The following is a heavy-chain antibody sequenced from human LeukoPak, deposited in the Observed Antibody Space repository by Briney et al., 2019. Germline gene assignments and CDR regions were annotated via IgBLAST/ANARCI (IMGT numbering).Heavy chain of an antibody. CDR1: GGTFSSYA. CDR2: IIPIFGTA. CDR3: AQRGYYDSSGYYYPLDY. Sequence: LVKVSCKASGGTFSSYAISWVRQAPGQGLEWMGGIIPIFGTANYAQKFQGRVTITADESTSTAYMELSSLRSEDTAVYYCAQRGYYDSSGYYYPLDYWGQGTLVTVSS. D-gene: IGHD3-22*01. J-gene: IGHJ4*02. V-gene: IGHV1-69*13.